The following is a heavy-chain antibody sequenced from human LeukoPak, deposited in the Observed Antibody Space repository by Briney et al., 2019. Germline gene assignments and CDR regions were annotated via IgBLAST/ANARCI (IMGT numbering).Heavy chain of an antibody. CDR3: AKVGDSSGWHIDY. CDR2: ISWNSGSI. J-gene: IGHJ4*02. CDR1: GFTFDDYA. Sequence: PGRSLRLSCAASGFTFDDYAMHWVRQAPGKGLEWVSGISWNSGSIGYADSVKGRFTISRDSAKNSLYLQMNSLRAEDTALYYCAKVGDSSGWHIDYWGQGTLVTVSS. V-gene: IGHV3-9*01. D-gene: IGHD6-25*01.